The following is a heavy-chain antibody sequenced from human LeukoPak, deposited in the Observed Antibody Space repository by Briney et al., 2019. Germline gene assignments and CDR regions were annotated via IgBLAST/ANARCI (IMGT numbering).Heavy chain of an antibody. J-gene: IGHJ3*02. CDR3: ARGDYDSSGYYDAFDI. D-gene: IGHD3-22*01. Sequence: GASVKVSCKASGYTFTSYYMHWVRQAPGQGLEWMGIINPSGGSTSYAQKFQGRVTMTRDTSTSTVYMELSSLRSEDTAVYYCARGDYDSSGYYDAFDIWGQGTIVTVSS. CDR2: INPSGGST. V-gene: IGHV1-46*01. CDR1: GYTFTSYY.